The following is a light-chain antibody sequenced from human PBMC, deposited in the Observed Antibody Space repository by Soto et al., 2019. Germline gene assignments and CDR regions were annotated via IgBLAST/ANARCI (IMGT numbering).Light chain of an antibody. CDR3: ATWDESLNGLV. V-gene: IGLV1-44*01. CDR2: NNN. CDR1: SSNIGSNF. Sequence: QSVLTQPPSASGTPGQRVTIPCSGSSSNIGSNFVNWYQQLPGTAPKLLMYNNNQRPSGVPDRFSGSKSGTSASLAISWLQSEAEADYHCATWDESLNGLVFGGGTKLTVL. J-gene: IGLJ3*02.